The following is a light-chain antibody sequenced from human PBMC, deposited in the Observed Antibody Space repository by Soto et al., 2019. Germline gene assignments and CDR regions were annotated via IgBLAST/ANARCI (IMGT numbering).Light chain of an antibody. J-gene: IGKJ4*01. CDR1: QSLVHRDGNTY. CDR3: MQAAQCPHT. V-gene: IGKV2-24*01. Sequence: DIVMTQTPLSSPVTLGQPASISCRSSQSLVHRDGNTYLSWLQQRPGQPPRVPICKIPTPFSGVPGRFSGSGAVTDFTLKINKVEAEDVGVYYCMQAAQCPHTFGGGIKVESK. CDR2: KIP.